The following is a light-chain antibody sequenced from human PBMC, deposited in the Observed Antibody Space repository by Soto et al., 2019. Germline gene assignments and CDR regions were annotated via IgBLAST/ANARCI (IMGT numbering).Light chain of an antibody. CDR2: GAS. CDR3: QHYVTSLTT. V-gene: IGKV3-20*01. CDR1: QSVTSNY. Sequence: EIVLTQSPGTLSLSPGERATLSCGASQSVTSNYLAWYQQKPGQAPRLLIFGASIRVTGIPDRFIGSGSGTRFTLTISRLEPEDFAVYYCQHYVTSLTTFGQGTKVDIK. J-gene: IGKJ1*01.